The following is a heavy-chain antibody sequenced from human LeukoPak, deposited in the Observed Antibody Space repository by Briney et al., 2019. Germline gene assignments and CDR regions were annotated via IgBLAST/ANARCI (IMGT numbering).Heavy chain of an antibody. D-gene: IGHD3-22*01. CDR3: AKTDSSGYGSDY. Sequence: ASVKVSCKAPGGTFSSYAISWVRQAPGQGLEWMGGIIPIFGTANYAQKFQGRVTITADESTSTAYMELSSLRSEDTAVYYCAKTDSSGYGSDYCGQGTLVTVSS. V-gene: IGHV1-69*13. CDR1: GGTFSSYA. CDR2: IIPIFGTA. J-gene: IGHJ4*02.